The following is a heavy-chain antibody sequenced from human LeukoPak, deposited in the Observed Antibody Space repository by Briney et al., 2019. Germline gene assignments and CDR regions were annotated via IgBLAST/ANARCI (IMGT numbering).Heavy chain of an antibody. CDR3: VKESPPRYSGSPPAY. CDR1: GFTFSSYW. V-gene: IGHV3-7*03. CDR2: INKDGGEK. J-gene: IGHJ4*02. D-gene: IGHD1-26*01. Sequence: GGSLRLSCAASGFTFSSYWMSWVRQALGKGLEWVANINKDGGEKYYVDSVKGRFTISRDNAKNSLYLQMNSLRADDTAVYYLVKESPPRYSGSPPAYWGQGTLVTVSS.